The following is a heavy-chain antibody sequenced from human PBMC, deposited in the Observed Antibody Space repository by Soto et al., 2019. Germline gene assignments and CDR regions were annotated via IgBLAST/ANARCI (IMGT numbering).Heavy chain of an antibody. J-gene: IGHJ3*02. CDR2: ISPNSGGT. CDR1: GYTFAGYY. Sequence: ASVKVSCKASGYTFAGYYMHWVRQAPGQGLEWMEWISPNSGGTNYAQKFQGWVTMTRDTSISTAYMELSRLRFDDTAVYYCASWGEVAGMGGHDAFDIWGQGTMVTVSS. V-gene: IGHV1-2*04. CDR3: ASWGEVAGMGGHDAFDI. D-gene: IGHD6-19*01.